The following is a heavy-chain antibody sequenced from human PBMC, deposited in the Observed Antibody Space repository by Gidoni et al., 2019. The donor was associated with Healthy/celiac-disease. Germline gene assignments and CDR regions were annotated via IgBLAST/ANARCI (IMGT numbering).Heavy chain of an antibody. J-gene: IGHJ2*01. CDR3: TRAPYGNKRYWYFDL. Sequence: QVQLQQWGAGLLKPSATLSLTCAVDGRSFSAYYWSWIRQPPGKGLEWIAEINHNGITNYNPSLKSRVTISVDTSKNQFSLKLSSVTAADTAIYYCTRAPYGNKRYWYFDLWGRGTLVTVSS. CDR2: INHNGIT. CDR1: GRSFSAYY. D-gene: IGHD4-17*01. V-gene: IGHV4-34*01.